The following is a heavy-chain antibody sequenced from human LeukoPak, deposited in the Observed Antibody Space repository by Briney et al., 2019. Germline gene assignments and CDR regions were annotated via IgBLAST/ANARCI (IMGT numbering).Heavy chain of an antibody. J-gene: IGHJ5*02. CDR3: AKGRRIGMIDWFDP. V-gene: IGHV3-23*01. CDR2: ISDSGGTK. Sequence: GGSLRLSCAASGFTFSNYAMSWVRQAPGKGLEWVSGISDSGGTKYYADSMKGRFTISRDNSKDTLYLQMNSLRAEDMAVYYCAKGRRIGMIDWFDPWGQGTLVTVSS. D-gene: IGHD3-16*01. CDR1: GFTFSNYA.